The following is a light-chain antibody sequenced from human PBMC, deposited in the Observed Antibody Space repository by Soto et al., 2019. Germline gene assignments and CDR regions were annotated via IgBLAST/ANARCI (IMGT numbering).Light chain of an antibody. J-gene: IGKJ1*01. CDR3: QQYNNWPLWT. V-gene: IGKV3-15*01. Sequence: EIVMTQSPATLSVSPGERATLSCRASQSVSSNLVWYQQKPGQAPRLLIYGASTRATGIPARFSGSGSGTEFTLTISSLQSEDFEVYYCQQYNNWPLWTFGQGTKVEIK. CDR1: QSVSSN. CDR2: GAS.